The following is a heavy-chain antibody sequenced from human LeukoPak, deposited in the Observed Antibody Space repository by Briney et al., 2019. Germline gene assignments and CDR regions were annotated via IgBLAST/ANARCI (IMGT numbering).Heavy chain of an antibody. J-gene: IGHJ6*03. CDR3: VREAGATVTTPDYYMDV. D-gene: IGHD4-17*01. V-gene: IGHV1-46*01. CDR2: INPSGGST. CDR1: GYTFTSCY. Sequence: ASVKVSCKASGYTFTSCYMHWVRQAPGQGLEWMGIINPSGGSTSYAQKFQGRVTMTRDMSTSTVYMELSSLRSEDTAVYYCVREAGATVTTPDYYMDVWGKGTTVTVSS.